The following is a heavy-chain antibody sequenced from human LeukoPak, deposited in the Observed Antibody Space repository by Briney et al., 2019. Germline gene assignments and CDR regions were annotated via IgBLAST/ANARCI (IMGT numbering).Heavy chain of an antibody. CDR2: TYYRSKWYN. D-gene: IGHD6-19*01. CDR1: GDSVSSNSAA. Sequence: SQTLSLTCAISGDSVSSNSAAWNWIRQSPSRGLEWLGRTYYRSKWYNDYAVSVKSRITINPDTSKNQFSLQLYSVTPEDTAVYYCARDLSIAVATTLRYYYYGMDVWGKGTTVTVSS. V-gene: IGHV6-1*01. J-gene: IGHJ6*04. CDR3: ARDLSIAVATTLRYYYYGMDV.